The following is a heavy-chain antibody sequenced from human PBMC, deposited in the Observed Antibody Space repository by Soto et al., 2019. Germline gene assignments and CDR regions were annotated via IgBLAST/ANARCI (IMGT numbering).Heavy chain of an antibody. CDR1: GFTFTSSA. V-gene: IGHV1-58*01. CDR2: IVVGSGNT. Sequence: SVKVSCKASGFTFTSSAVQWVRQARGQRLEWIGWIVVGSGNTNYAQKFQERVTITRDMSTSTAYMELSSLRSEDTAVYYCAAAGSACGDASGHCYEFDYWGQGPLVTVAS. CDR3: AAAGSACGDASGHCYEFDY. J-gene: IGHJ4*02. D-gene: IGHD2-21*02.